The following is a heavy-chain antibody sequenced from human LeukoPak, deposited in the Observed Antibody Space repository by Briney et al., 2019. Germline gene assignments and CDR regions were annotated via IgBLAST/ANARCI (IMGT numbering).Heavy chain of an antibody. J-gene: IGHJ4*02. V-gene: IGHV4-38-2*02. CDR3: ARDHPLYYDYVWGSYRGFDY. CDR2: IYHSGST. Sequence: SETLSLTCAVYGGSFSGYYWGWIRQPPGKGLEWIGSIYHSGSTYYNPSLKSRVTISVDTSKNQFSLKLSSVTAADTAVYYCARDHPLYYDYVWGSYRGFDYWGQGTLVTVSS. CDR1: GGSFSGYY. D-gene: IGHD3-16*02.